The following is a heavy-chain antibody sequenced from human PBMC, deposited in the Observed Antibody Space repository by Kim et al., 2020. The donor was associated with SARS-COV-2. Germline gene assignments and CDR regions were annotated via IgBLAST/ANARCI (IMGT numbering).Heavy chain of an antibody. D-gene: IGHD3-10*01. V-gene: IGHV5-10-1*01. Sequence: GESLKISCKGSGYSFTSYWISWVRQMPGKGLEWMGRIDPSDSYTNYSPSFQGHVTISADKSISTAYLQWSSLKASDTAMYYCARHALLWFGEDLTIFDYWGQGTQVTVSS. CDR3: ARHALLWFGEDLTIFDY. J-gene: IGHJ4*02. CDR2: IDPSDSYT. CDR1: GYSFTSYW.